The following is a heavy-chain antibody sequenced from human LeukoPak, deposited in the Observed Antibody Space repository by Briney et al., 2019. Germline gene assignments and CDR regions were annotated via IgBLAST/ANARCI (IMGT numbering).Heavy chain of an antibody. CDR2: INHSGST. CDR1: GGSFSGYY. V-gene: IGHV4-34*01. Sequence: KTSETLSLTCAVYGGSFSGYYWSWIRQPPGKGLEWIGEINHSGSTNYNPSLKSRVTISVDTSKNQFSLKLTSVTAADTAVYYCARSVEWELLGEYYFDYWGQGTLVTVSS. D-gene: IGHD1-26*01. J-gene: IGHJ4*02. CDR3: ARSVEWELLGEYYFDY.